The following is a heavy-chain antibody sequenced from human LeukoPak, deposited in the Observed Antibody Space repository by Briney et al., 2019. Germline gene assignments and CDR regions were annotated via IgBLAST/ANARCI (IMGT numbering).Heavy chain of an antibody. D-gene: IGHD6-13*01. CDR3: ASHLLSSWFIGY. J-gene: IGHJ4*02. V-gene: IGHV3-21*01. CDR2: ISSSSSYI. CDR1: GFTFSSYS. Sequence: GGSLRLSCAASGFTFSSYSMNWVRQVPGKGLEWVSSISSSSSYIYYADSVKGRFTISRDNAKNSLYLQMNSLRAEDTAVYYCASHLLSSWFIGYWGQGTLVTVSS.